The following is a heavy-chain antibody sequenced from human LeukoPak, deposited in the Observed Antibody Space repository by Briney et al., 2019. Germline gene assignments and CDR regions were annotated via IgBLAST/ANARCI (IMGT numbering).Heavy chain of an antibody. CDR3: ARDYSTSSWDN. CDR2: INTNSGGT. J-gene: IGHJ4*02. D-gene: IGHD6-13*01. Sequence: ASVKVSCKASGYTFTIHHIQWVRQAPGQGLEWIGWINTNSGGTTYSQKFQGGITMTRDPSITTAYMELSSLRSDDTAVYYCARDYSTSSWDNWGQGTLVTVSS. CDR1: GYTFTIHH. V-gene: IGHV1-2*02.